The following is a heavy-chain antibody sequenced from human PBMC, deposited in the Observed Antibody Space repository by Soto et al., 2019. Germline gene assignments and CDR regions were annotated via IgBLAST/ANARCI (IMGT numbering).Heavy chain of an antibody. V-gene: IGHV4-30-4*01. Sequence: QLQLRESGPGLVKPSETLSLTCTVSGGSISGGVGGLYYWSWIRQPPGKGLEWIGYIYDSGSTYYDPSLKSRVTISVDTSKNQFSLRLSCVTAADTAVYYSARDVIPLTTDWYFDLWGRGTLVTVSS. CDR1: GGSISGGVGGLYY. J-gene: IGHJ2*01. CDR2: IYDSGST. CDR3: ARDVIPLTTDWYFDL. D-gene: IGHD4-17*01.